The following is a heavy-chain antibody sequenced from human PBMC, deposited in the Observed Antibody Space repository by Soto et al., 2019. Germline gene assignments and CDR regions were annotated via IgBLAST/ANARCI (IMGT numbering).Heavy chain of an antibody. CDR3: AKDSAPRVIFGPFDY. CDR2: ISYDGSNK. D-gene: IGHD3-9*01. Sequence: GGSLRLSCAAAGFTFSSYGMHWVRQAPGKGLEWVAVISYDGSNKYYADSVKGRFTISRDNSKNTLYLQMNSLRAEDTAVYYCAKDSAPRVIFGPFDYWGQGTLVTVSS. V-gene: IGHV3-30*18. J-gene: IGHJ4*02. CDR1: GFTFSSYG.